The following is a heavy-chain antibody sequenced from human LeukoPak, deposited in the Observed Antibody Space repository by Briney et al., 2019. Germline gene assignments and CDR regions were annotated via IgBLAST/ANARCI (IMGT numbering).Heavy chain of an antibody. J-gene: IGHJ4*02. CDR1: GGSVSGYY. V-gene: IGHV4-59*02. CDR3: ARGYYLPKTAEVGTTALFDY. D-gene: IGHD1-1*01. CDR2: VYYSGST. Sequence: PSETLSLTCVVSGGSVSGYYWGWIRQPPGRGLEWIGYVYYSGSTNYNPSFKSRITISVDTSRNQFSLQLSSVTAADTAVYYCARGYYLPKTAEVGTTALFDYWGQGTLVTVSS.